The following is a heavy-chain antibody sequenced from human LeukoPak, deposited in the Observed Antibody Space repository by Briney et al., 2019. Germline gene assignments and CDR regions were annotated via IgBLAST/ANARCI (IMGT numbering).Heavy chain of an antibody. CDR2: INPNSGGT. CDR3: AREINSSAYY. D-gene: IGHD3-22*01. Sequence: ASVKVSCKASGYTFTGYYMHWVRQAPGLWLEWMGWINPNSGGTNYAQKFQGRVTMSRDTSISTAYMELSRLRSDDTAVYYCAREINSSAYYWGQGTLVTVSS. CDR1: GYTFTGYY. V-gene: IGHV1-2*02. J-gene: IGHJ4*02.